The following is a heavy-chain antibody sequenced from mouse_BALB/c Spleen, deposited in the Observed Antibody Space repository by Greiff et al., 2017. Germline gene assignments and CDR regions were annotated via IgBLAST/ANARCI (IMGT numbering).Heavy chain of an antibody. Sequence: EVKLMESGGGLVKPGGSLKLSCAASGFTFSSYAMSWVRQTPEKRLEWVASISSGGSTYYPDSVKGRFTISRDNARNFLYLQMSSLRSEDTAMYYCARGGNYDTYAMDYWGQGTSVTVSS. CDR2: ISSGGST. D-gene: IGHD2-4*01. CDR3: ARGGNYDTYAMDY. J-gene: IGHJ4*01. V-gene: IGHV5-6-5*01. CDR1: GFTFSSYA.